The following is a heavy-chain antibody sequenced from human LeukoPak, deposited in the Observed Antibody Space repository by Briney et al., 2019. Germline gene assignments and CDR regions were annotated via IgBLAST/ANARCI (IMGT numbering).Heavy chain of an antibody. D-gene: IGHD1-26*01. J-gene: IGHJ4*02. CDR2: IRYEGSSK. V-gene: IGHV3-30*02. CDR3: TRLSGIGNGGSYSLGY. CDR1: GFTFSSYG. Sequence: PGGSLRLSCAASGFTFSSYGMHWVRQAPDKGLEWVAFIRYEGSSKYYADSVKGRFTISRDNSKNTLYLQMDSLRREDTAVYYCTRLSGIGNGGSYSLGYWGQGTLVTVSS.